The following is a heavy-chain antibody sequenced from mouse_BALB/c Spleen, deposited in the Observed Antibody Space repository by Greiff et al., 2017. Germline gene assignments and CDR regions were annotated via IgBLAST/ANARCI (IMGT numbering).Heavy chain of an antibody. CDR3: ARGYRYDWYFDV. V-gene: IGHV1-14*01. CDR1: GYTFTSYV. CDR2: INPYNDGT. D-gene: IGHD2-14*01. Sequence: EVQLQQSGPELVKPGASVKMSCKASGYTFTSYVMHWVKQKPGQGLEWIGYINPYNDGTKYNEKFKGKATLPSDKSSSTDYMELSSLTSEDSAVYYCARGYRYDWYFDVWGAGTTVTVSS. J-gene: IGHJ1*01.